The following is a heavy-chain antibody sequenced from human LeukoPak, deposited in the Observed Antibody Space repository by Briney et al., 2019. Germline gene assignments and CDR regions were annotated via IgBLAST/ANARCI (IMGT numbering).Heavy chain of an antibody. D-gene: IGHD2-8*01. CDR1: GSTFSSYA. CDR3: ANGNRCTSPNCLGYYYFYMDV. CDR2: ISGSGGST. Sequence: LPGGSLRLSCAASGSTFSSYAMSWVRQAPGKGLEWVSAISGSGGSTYYADSVKGRFTISRDNSKNTLYLQMNSLRAEDTAVYYCANGNRCTSPNCLGYYYFYMDVWGKGTTVTVSS. V-gene: IGHV3-23*01. J-gene: IGHJ6*03.